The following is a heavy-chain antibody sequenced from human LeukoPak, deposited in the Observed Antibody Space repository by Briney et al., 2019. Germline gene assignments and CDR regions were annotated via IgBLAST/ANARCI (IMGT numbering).Heavy chain of an antibody. D-gene: IGHD2-8*01. V-gene: IGHV3-7*01. J-gene: IGHJ4*02. CDR1: GFTFSSYW. Sequence: QPGGSLRLSCAASGFTFSSYWMSWVRQAPGKGLEWVANIKQDGSEKYYVDSVKGRFIISRDNAKNSLYLQMNSLRAEDTAVYYCARGILVTVYAASDYWGQGTLVTVSS. CDR2: IKQDGSEK. CDR3: ARGILVTVYAASDY.